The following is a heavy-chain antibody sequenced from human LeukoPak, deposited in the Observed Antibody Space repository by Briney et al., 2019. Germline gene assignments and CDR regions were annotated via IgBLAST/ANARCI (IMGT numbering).Heavy chain of an antibody. CDR3: ARMYYYDSSGYYNYFDY. CDR2: IYYSGST. Sequence: SETLSLTCTVSGGSISSNYWSWIRQPPGKGLEWLGYIYYSGSTNYNPSLKSRVTISVDTSKNQFSLKLSSVTAADTAVYYCARMYYYDSSGYYNYFDYWGQGTLVTVSS. CDR1: GGSISSNY. J-gene: IGHJ4*02. V-gene: IGHV4-59*01. D-gene: IGHD3-22*01.